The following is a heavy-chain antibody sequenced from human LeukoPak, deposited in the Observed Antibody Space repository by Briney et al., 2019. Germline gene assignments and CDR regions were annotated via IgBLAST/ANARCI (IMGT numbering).Heavy chain of an antibody. CDR1: GGSISSYY. D-gene: IGHD4-11*01. CDR3: ASYSNYGGGY. CDR2: IYYSGST. V-gene: IGHV4-59*01. Sequence: SETLSLTCTVSGGSISSYYWSWIRQPPGKGLEWIGYIYYSGSTNYNPSLKSRVTISVDTSKNQFSLKLSSVTAVDTAVYYCASYSNYGGGYWGQGTLVTVSS. J-gene: IGHJ4*02.